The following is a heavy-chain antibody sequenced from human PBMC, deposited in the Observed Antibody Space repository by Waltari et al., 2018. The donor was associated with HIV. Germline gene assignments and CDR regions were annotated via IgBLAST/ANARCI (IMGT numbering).Heavy chain of an antibody. Sequence: QVQLVQSGAEVKKPGALVKVSCKASGYTFTGYYMHWVRQAPGQGLEWMGRINPNSGGTNYAQQFQGRVTMTRDTSISTAYMELSRLRSDDTAVYYCAREGARMTTMIYYYYGMDVWGQGTTVTVSS. V-gene: IGHV1-2*06. CDR2: INPNSGGT. CDR3: AREGARMTTMIYYYYGMDV. CDR1: GYTFTGYY. D-gene: IGHD4-4*01. J-gene: IGHJ6*02.